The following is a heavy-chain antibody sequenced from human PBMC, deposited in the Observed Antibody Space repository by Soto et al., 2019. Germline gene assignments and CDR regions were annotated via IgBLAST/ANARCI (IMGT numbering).Heavy chain of an antibody. CDR1: GGTFGSYA. V-gene: IGHV1-69*13. Sequence: SVKVSCKASGGTFGSYAISWVRQAPGQGLEWMGGIIPIFGTANYAQKFQGRVTITADESTSTAYMELSSLRSEDTAVYCCARVGGVTQYYYYYYGMDVSGQGTTVTVSS. J-gene: IGHJ6*02. CDR3: ARVGGVTQYYYYYYGMDV. CDR2: IIPIFGTA. D-gene: IGHD4-4*01.